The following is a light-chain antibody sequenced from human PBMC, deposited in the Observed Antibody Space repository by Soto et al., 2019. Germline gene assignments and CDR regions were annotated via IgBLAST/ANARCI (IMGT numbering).Light chain of an antibody. Sequence: QSALTQPASVSGSPGQSITISCTGTSSDVGGYNYVSWYQQHPGKAPKLMLYEVSNRPSGVSNRFSGSKSGNTASLTISGLQAADEADYYCSSYTSSSTPYVFGTGTKLTVL. J-gene: IGLJ1*01. CDR2: EVS. CDR3: SSYTSSSTPYV. V-gene: IGLV2-14*01. CDR1: SSDVGGYNY.